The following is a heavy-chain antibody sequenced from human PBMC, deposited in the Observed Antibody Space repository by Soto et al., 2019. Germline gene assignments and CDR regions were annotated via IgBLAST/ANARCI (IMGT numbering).Heavy chain of an antibody. D-gene: IGHD3-9*01. V-gene: IGHV4-31*03. CDR1: GGSISSGGYY. J-gene: IGHJ5*02. CDR2: IYYSGST. Sequence: QVQLQESGPGLVKPSQTLSLTCTVSGGSISSGGYYWSWIRQHPGKGLEWIGYIYYSGSTYYNPFLKGRVTISVDTSKNQFSLKLSSVTAADTAVYYCARTEATYYDILTGYPELGWFDPWGQGTLVTVSS. CDR3: ARTEATYYDILTGYPELGWFDP.